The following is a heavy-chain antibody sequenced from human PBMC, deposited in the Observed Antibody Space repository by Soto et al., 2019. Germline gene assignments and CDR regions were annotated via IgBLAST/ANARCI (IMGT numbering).Heavy chain of an antibody. J-gene: IGHJ5*02. Sequence: SETLSLTCTVSGGSVSSGSYYWSWIRQPPGKGLEWIGYIYYSGSTNYNPSLKSRVTISVDTSKNQFSLKLSSVTAADTAVYYCATEQRDLYFGGFHPWGQATLVTVSS. CDR2: IYYSGST. CDR3: ATEQRDLYFGGFHP. CDR1: GGSVSSGSYY. V-gene: IGHV4-61*01. D-gene: IGHD2-8*01.